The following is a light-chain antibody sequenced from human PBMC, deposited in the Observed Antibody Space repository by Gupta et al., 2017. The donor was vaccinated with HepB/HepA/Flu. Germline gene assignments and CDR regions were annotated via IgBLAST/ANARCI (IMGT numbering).Light chain of an antibody. V-gene: IGKV1-39*01. J-gene: IGKJ1*01. CDR2: TAS. Sequence: DIQMTQSPSSLSASVGDRVTITCRASQNINKYLNWYQQKPGKAPKLLIYTASNLQSGVPSRFGGSGSGTDFTLTISSLQPEDFATYYCQRSYSTPWTFGQGTKVEVK. CDR1: QNINKY. CDR3: QRSYSTPWT.